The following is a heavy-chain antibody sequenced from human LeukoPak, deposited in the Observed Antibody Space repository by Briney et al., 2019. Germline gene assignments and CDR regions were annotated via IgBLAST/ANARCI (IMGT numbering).Heavy chain of an antibody. Sequence: PGGSLRLSCAASGFTFRSYSMSWVRQAPGKGLEWVAKMNEYGSDIFYVDSVKGRFTISRDNAKNSLYLQMDSLRAEDTAVYYCARPRGCSSNRCNNFDYWGQGALSPSPQ. CDR3: ARPRGCSSNRCNNFDY. CDR2: MNEYGSDI. V-gene: IGHV3-7*01. D-gene: IGHD2-2*01. J-gene: IGHJ4*02. CDR1: GFTFRSYS.